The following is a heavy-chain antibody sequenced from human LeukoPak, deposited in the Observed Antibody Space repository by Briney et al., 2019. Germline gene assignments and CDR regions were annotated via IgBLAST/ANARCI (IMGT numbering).Heavy chain of an antibody. Sequence: GGSLRLSCAASGFTFSSYAMNWVRQAPGKGLEWVSAITGSGSNTYYADSVKGQFTVSRDNSKNTLYLQMNSLSAEDTATYYCAKALPRSEGYTHGYFDYWGQGTLVTVSS. CDR3: AKALPRSEGYTHGYFDY. V-gene: IGHV3-23*01. CDR1: GFTFSSYA. D-gene: IGHD3-22*01. J-gene: IGHJ4*02. CDR2: ITGSGSNT.